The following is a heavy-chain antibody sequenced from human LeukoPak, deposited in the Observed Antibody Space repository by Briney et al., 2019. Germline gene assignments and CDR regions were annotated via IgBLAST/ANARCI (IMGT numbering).Heavy chain of an antibody. D-gene: IGHD4-17*01. CDR1: GGSFSGYY. J-gene: IGHJ4*02. Sequence: SETLSLTCAVYGGSFSGYYWSWICQPPGKGLEWIGEINHSGSTNYNPSLKSRVTISVDTSKNQFSLKLSSVTAADTAVYYCARGKDGDYGSYFDYWGQGTLVTVSS. CDR2: INHSGST. CDR3: ARGKDGDYGSYFDY. V-gene: IGHV4-34*01.